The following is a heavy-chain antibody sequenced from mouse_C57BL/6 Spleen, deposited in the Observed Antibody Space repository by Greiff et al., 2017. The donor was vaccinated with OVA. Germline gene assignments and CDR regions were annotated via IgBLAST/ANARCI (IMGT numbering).Heavy chain of an antibody. J-gene: IGHJ2*01. CDR1: GYAFSSSW. V-gene: IGHV1-82*01. D-gene: IGHD2-4*01. Sequence: QVQLQQSGPELVKPGASVKISCKASGYAFSSSWMNWVKQRPGKGLEWIGRIYPGDGDTNYNGKFKGKATLTADKSSSTAYMQLSSLTSEDSAVYFCAAIYYEYYQVYWGQGTTLTVSS. CDR2: IYPGDGDT. CDR3: AAIYYEYYQVY.